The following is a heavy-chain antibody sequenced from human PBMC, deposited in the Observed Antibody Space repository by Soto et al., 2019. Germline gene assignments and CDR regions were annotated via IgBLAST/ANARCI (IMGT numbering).Heavy chain of an antibody. CDR3: ARSSGWDPLRSEYFDY. D-gene: IGHD6-19*01. CDR1: GFTFSSYS. J-gene: IGHJ4*02. CDR2: ISSSSSYI. V-gene: IGHV3-21*01. Sequence: PGGSLRLSCAASGFTFSSYSMNWVRQAPGKGLEWVSSISSSSSYIYYADSVKGRFTISRDNAKNSLYLQMNSLRAEDTAVYYCARSSGWDPLRSEYFDYWGQGTLVTVSS.